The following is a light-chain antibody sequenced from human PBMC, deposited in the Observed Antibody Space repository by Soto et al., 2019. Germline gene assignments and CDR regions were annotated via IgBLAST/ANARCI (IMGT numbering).Light chain of an antibody. J-gene: IGKJ1*01. CDR1: QGITND. Sequence: DIQMTQSPSSLSASVGDRVTITCRASQGITNDLGWYQQKPGKAPKRLIYDASILQGGVPSRFSGSGSGTDFTLKISSLEPEDFATYSCIQHYSYPWTFGQGTKVEVK. V-gene: IGKV1-17*01. CDR3: IQHYSYPWT. CDR2: DAS.